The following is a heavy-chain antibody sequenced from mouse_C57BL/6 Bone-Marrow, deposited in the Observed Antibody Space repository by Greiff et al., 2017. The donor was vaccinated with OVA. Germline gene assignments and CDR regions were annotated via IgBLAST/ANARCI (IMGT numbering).Heavy chain of an antibody. D-gene: IGHD1-1*01. Sequence: EVQLQQSGEGLVKPGGSLKLSCAASGFTFSSYAMSWVRQTPEKRLEWVAYISSGGDYIYYADTVKGRFTISRDNARNTLYLQMSSLKSEDTAMYYCTRDSGSPSVWGTGTTVTVSS. CDR3: TRDSGSPSV. J-gene: IGHJ1*03. CDR2: ISSGGDYI. CDR1: GFTFSSYA. V-gene: IGHV5-9-1*02.